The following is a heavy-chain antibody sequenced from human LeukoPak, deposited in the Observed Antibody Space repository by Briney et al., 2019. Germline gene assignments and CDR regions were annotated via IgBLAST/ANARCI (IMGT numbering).Heavy chain of an antibody. Sequence: SETLSLTCTVSGGSISSSSYYWGWIRQPPGKGLEWIGSIYHSGSTYYNPSLKSRVTISVDTSKNQFSLKLSSVTAADTAVYYCARGWEPLDYWGQGTLVTVSS. CDR2: IYHSGST. J-gene: IGHJ4*02. CDR1: GGSISSSSYY. V-gene: IGHV4-39*07. D-gene: IGHD1-26*01. CDR3: ARGWEPLDY.